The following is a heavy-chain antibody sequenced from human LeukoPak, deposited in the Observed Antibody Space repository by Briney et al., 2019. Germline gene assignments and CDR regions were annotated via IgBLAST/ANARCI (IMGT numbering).Heavy chain of an antibody. D-gene: IGHD6-19*01. Sequence: GASVKVSCKASGGTFSSYAISWVRQAPGQGLEWMGRIIPIFGTANYAQKFQGRVTITTDESTSTAYMELSSLRSEDTAVYYCARSIGLYSSGWGQPAPGDAFDIWGQGTMVTVSS. CDR3: ARSIGLYSSGWGQPAPGDAFDI. CDR2: IIPIFGTA. V-gene: IGHV1-69*05. J-gene: IGHJ3*02. CDR1: GGTFSSYA.